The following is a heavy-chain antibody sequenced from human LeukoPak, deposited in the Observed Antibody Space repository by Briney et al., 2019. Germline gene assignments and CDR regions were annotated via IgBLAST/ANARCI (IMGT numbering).Heavy chain of an antibody. V-gene: IGHV1-46*01. Sequence: GASVKVSCKASGYTFTNYYMHWVRQAPGQGLEWVGIVNPSGGSTNYAQKFQDRITMTSDTSTTPVYMELSSLRSEDTAVYYCATIEAAGSSFDYWGQGTLVTVSS. CDR2: VNPSGGST. CDR3: ATIEAAGSSFDY. D-gene: IGHD6-13*01. CDR1: GYTFTNYY. J-gene: IGHJ4*02.